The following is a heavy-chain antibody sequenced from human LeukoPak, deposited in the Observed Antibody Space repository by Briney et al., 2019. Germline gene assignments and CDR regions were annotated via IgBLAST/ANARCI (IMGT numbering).Heavy chain of an antibody. Sequence: ESGPGLVKPSETLSLTCAVSGYSISSGYYWGWIRQPPGKGLEWIGSIYHSGSTYYNPSLKSRVTISVDTSKNQFSLKLSSVTAADTAVYYCARKYYDFWSGYYKYYYYYMDVWAKGPRSPSP. CDR3: ARKYYDFWSGYYKYYYYYMDV. CDR2: IYHSGST. D-gene: IGHD3-3*01. J-gene: IGHJ6*03. CDR1: GYSISSGYY. V-gene: IGHV4-38-2*01.